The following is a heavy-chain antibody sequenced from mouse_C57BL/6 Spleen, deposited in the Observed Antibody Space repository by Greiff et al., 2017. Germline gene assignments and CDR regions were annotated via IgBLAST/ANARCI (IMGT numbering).Heavy chain of an antibody. D-gene: IGHD2-4*01. CDR2: IYPGSGNT. CDR3: ANDYYDYDGGFDY. CDR1: GYTFTDYY. V-gene: IGHV1-76*01. J-gene: IGHJ2*01. Sequence: QVHVKQSGAELVRPGASVKLSCKASGYTFTDYYINWVKQRPGQGLEWIARIYPGSGNTYYNEKFKGKATLTAEKSSSTAYMQLSSLTSEDSAVYFCANDYYDYDGGFDYWGQGTTLTVSS.